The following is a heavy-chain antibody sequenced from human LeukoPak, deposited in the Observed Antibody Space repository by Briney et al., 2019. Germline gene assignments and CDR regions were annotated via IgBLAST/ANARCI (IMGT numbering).Heavy chain of an antibody. D-gene: IGHD2-15*01. CDR3: ARVTGYVIEDNFDY. J-gene: IGHJ4*02. V-gene: IGHV4-59*01. CDR1: GGSISSYY. CDR2: IYYSGST. Sequence: SETLSLTSTVSGGSISSYYWSWIRQPPGKGLEWIGYIYYSGSTNYNPSLKSRVTISVDTSKNQFSLKLRSVTAADTAVYYCARVTGYVIEDNFDYWGQGTLVTVSS.